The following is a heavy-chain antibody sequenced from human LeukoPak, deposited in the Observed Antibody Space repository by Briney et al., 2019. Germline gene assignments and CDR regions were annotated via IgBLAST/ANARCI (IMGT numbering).Heavy chain of an antibody. D-gene: IGHD3-22*01. V-gene: IGHV4-59*02. CDR3: ASGYDRSGKHAFDI. Sequence: PSETLSLTCTVSGGSVRTYYWSWIRQPPGKGLEWIGYVYYSGSTNYKSSLKGRVTISVDTSKNQYSLKLSSVTAADTAVYYCASGYDRSGKHAFDIWGQGTMVTVSS. CDR2: VYYSGST. J-gene: IGHJ3*02. CDR1: GGSVRTYY.